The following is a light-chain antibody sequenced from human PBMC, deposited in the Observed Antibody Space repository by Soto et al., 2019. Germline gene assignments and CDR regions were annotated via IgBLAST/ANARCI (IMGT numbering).Light chain of an antibody. Sequence: VLTQPQAILSVSPVAGATLSCRASQSVSTNVAWYQQIPGQTPRLLIYGASTRATGIPVRFSGSGSGTEFTFTISNLQPDDFATYYCQQYDTYWTFGQGTKVDIK. CDR1: QSVSTN. CDR3: QQYDTYWT. J-gene: IGKJ1*01. CDR2: GAS. V-gene: IGKV3-15*01.